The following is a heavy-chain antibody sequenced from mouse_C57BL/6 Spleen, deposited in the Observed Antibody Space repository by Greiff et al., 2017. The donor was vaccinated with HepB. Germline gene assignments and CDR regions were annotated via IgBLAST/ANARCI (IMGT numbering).Heavy chain of an antibody. CDR1: GYTFTSYW. Sequence: QVQLQQSGAELVKPGASVKMSCKASGYTFTSYWITWVKQRPGQGLEWIGDIYPGSGSTNYNEKFKSKATLTVDTSSSTAYMQLSSLTSEDSAVYYCARGTTVVDWYFDVWGTGTTVTVSS. CDR2: IYPGSGST. D-gene: IGHD1-1*01. J-gene: IGHJ1*03. V-gene: IGHV1-55*01. CDR3: ARGTTVVDWYFDV.